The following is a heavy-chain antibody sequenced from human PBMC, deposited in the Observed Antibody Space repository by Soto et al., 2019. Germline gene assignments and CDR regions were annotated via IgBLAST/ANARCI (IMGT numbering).Heavy chain of an antibody. CDR3: AHGISIFGVVIES. V-gene: IGHV3-23*01. J-gene: IGHJ5*01. CDR1: GFTFSSYA. D-gene: IGHD3-3*01. CDR2: ISGSGGST. Sequence: PVEFRRLAYAASGFTFSSYAMSWVRQAPGKGLEWVSAISGSGGSTYYADSVKGRFTNSRDNSKNTLYLQMNSLRAEDTAVYYCAHGISIFGVVIESWGHGTLVTDSS.